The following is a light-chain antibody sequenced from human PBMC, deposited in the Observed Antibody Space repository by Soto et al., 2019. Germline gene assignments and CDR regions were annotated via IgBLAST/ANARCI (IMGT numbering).Light chain of an antibody. Sequence: EVVMTQYPATLSVSPGERATLSCRASESVSRNLAWYQQKPGQAPRLLIYDASTRATGIPDRLSGGGSGTEFTLTVSSLQSEDFGVHYCQQYNSWPPIPFGQGTRL. CDR3: QQYNSWPPIP. J-gene: IGKJ5*01. CDR2: DAS. V-gene: IGKV3-15*01. CDR1: ESVSRN.